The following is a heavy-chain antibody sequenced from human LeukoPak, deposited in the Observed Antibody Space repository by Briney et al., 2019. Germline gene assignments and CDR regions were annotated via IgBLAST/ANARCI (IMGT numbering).Heavy chain of an antibody. D-gene: IGHD3-16*01. V-gene: IGHV4-59*01. J-gene: IGHJ4*02. CDR2: IYYSGST. CDR3: ARGPKEFYYDYVWGSPHFDY. CDR1: GGSISSYY. Sequence: PSETLSLTCTVSGGSISSYYWSWIRQPPGKGLEWIGYIYYSGSTNYNPSLKSRVTISVDTSKNQFSLKLSSVTAADTAVYYCARGPKEFYYDYVWGSPHFDYWGQGTLVTVSS.